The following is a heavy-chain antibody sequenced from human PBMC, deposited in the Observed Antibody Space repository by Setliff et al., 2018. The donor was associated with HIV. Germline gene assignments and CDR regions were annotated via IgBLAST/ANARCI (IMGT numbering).Heavy chain of an antibody. CDR2: ISYDGSNE. Sequence: PGGSLRLSCAASGFTFSSYAMHWVRQAPGKGLEWVAVISYDGSNEYYADSVKGRFTISRDNSKNTLYLQMNSLRAEDTALYYCARIRGFCSGGSCYPYYYYAMDVWGQGTTVTVSS. CDR1: GFTFSSYA. D-gene: IGHD2-15*01. V-gene: IGHV3-30-3*01. CDR3: ARIRGFCSGGSCYPYYYYAMDV. J-gene: IGHJ6*02.